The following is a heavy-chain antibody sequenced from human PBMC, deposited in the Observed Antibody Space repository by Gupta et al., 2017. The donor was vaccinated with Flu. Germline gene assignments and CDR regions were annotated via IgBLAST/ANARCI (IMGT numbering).Heavy chain of an antibody. D-gene: IGHD3-22*01. CDR3: ASAYDSSGYTIDY. V-gene: IGHV3-21*01. CDR2: ISSSSSYI. Sequence: EVQLVESGGGLVKPGGSLRLSCAASGFTFSSYSMNWVRQAPGKGLEWVSSISSSSSYIYYADSVKGRFTISRDNAKNSLYLQMNSMRAEDTAVYYCASAYDSSGYTIDYWGQGTLVTVSS. CDR1: GFTFSSYS. J-gene: IGHJ4*02.